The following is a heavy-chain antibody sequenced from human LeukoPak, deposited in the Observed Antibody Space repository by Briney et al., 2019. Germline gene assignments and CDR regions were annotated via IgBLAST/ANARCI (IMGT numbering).Heavy chain of an antibody. D-gene: IGHD5-18*01. V-gene: IGHV1-2*02. CDR3: ARGRSTNTAMVRPPFDY. CDR1: GYTFTGYY. CDR2: INPNSGGT. J-gene: IGHJ4*02. Sequence: ASVKVSCKASGYTFTGYYMHWVRQAPGQGLEWMGWINPNSGGTNYAQKFQGRVTMTRDTSISTAYMELSRLRSDDTAVYYCARGRSTNTAMVRPPFDYWGQGTLVTVSS.